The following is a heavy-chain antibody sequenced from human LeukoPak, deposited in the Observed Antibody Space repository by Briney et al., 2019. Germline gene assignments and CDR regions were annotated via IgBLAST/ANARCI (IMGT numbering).Heavy chain of an antibody. CDR3: ARGPAEYYDILSEVTNDY. V-gene: IGHV1-2*02. D-gene: IGHD3-22*01. CDR2: INPNSGGT. Sequence: ASVKVSCKASGYTFTGYYMHWVRQAPGQGLEWMGWINPNSGGTNYAQKFQGRVTMTRDTSISTAYMELSRLRSDDTAVYYCARGPAEYYDILSEVTNDYWGQGTLVTVSS. CDR1: GYTFTGYY. J-gene: IGHJ4*02.